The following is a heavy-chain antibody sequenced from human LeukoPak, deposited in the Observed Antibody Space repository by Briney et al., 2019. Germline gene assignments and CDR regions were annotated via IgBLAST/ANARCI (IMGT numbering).Heavy chain of an antibody. D-gene: IGHD3-10*01. CDR3: ARDRSGYYNSGNYFYYMDV. V-gene: IGHV5-51*01. CDR1: GYSFTSYW. CDR2: IYPGDSDT. J-gene: IGHJ6*03. Sequence: GESLKISCKGSGYSFTSYWIGWVRQMPGKGLEWMGIIYPGDSDTRYSPSFQGQVTISADKSISTAYLQWSSLKASDTAMYYCARDRSGYYNSGNYFYYMDVWGKGTTVTISS.